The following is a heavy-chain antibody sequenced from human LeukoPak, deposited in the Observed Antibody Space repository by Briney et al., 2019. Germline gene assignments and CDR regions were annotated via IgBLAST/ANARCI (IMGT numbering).Heavy chain of an antibody. CDR1: GFTFSSYA. Sequence: PGGSLRLSCAASGFTFSSYAMSWVRQAPGKGLEWVSAISGSGGSTYYADSVKGRFTISRDNSKNSLYLQMNSLRAEDTAVYYCARDHRPSITMIVVFYGMDVWGQGTTVTVSS. D-gene: IGHD3-22*01. V-gene: IGHV3-23*01. CDR2: ISGSGGST. CDR3: ARDHRPSITMIVVFYGMDV. J-gene: IGHJ6*02.